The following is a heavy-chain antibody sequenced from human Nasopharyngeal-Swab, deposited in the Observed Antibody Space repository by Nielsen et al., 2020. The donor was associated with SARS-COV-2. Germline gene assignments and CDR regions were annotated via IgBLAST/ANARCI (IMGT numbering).Heavy chain of an antibody. CDR2: MNPNSGDT. CDR1: GYTFTSYD. D-gene: IGHD1-26*01. V-gene: IGHV1-8*01. CDR3: ARGIVGLDY. Sequence: ASVKVSCKASGYTFTSYDVYWVRQATGQGLEWMGWMNPNSGDTGYAQKFQGRVTMTRNTSIGTAYMELSSLRSGDTAVYYCARGIVGLDYWGQGTLVTVAS. J-gene: IGHJ4*02.